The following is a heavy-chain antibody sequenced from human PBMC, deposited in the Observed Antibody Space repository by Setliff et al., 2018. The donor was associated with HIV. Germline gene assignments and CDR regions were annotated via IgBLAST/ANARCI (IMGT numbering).Heavy chain of an antibody. CDR1: GFTVSSNE. Sequence: GSLRLSCAAPGFTVSSNEMSWIRQPPGKGLEWIGWIYYSGNTRYNPSLKSRVTISLDTSQNQFSLKLSSVTAADTAIYYCARRIYGNNPYFDYWSQGTLVTVSS. CDR2: IYYSGNT. D-gene: IGHD4-17*01. J-gene: IGHJ4*02. V-gene: IGHV4-59*08. CDR3: ARRIYGNNPYFDY.